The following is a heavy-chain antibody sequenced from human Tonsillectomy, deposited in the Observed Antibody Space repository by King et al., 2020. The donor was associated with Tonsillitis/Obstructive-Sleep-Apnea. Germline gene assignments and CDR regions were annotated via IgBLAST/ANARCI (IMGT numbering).Heavy chain of an antibody. J-gene: IGHJ3*02. CDR2: IWYDGSNK. CDR3: AKGGYCSGGSCRDAFDI. V-gene: IGHV3-33*06. D-gene: IGHD2-15*01. CDR1: GFTFSSYG. Sequence: VQLVESGGGVVQPGRSLRLSCAASGFTFSSYGMHWVRQAPGKGLEWVAVIWYDGSNKYSADSVKGRFTISRDNSKNTLYLQMNSLRAEDTAVYYCAKGGYCSGGSCRDAFDIWGQGTMVTVSS.